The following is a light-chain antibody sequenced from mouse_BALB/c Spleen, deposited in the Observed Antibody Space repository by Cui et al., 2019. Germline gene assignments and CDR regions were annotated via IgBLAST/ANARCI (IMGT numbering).Light chain of an antibody. CDR2: LAS. J-gene: IGKJ4*01. CDR1: QNVRTA. V-gene: IGKV6-14*01. Sequence: DIVMIQSQTFMFTSVGDRVSITCKASQNVRTAVAWYQQKPGQSPKALIYLASNRHTGVPDRFTGRGSGTDFTLTISNVQSEDLAGYFCLQHWNYPLTFGSGTKLEIK. CDR3: LQHWNYPLT.